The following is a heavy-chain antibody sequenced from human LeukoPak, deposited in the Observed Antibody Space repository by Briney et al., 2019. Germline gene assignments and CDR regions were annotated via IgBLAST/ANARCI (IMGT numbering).Heavy chain of an antibody. Sequence: PGGSLRFSCAAPGLTFASFALSWAPRAQGKGLEWVSAISVGGGTTYYADSVKGRFTISRDNSKSTLYLQMNSLRAEDTAVYYCAKRIVGAPYAFDIWGQGTMVTVSS. V-gene: IGHV3-23*01. CDR2: ISVGGGTT. J-gene: IGHJ3*02. CDR1: GLTFASFA. D-gene: IGHD1-26*01. CDR3: AKRIVGAPYAFDI.